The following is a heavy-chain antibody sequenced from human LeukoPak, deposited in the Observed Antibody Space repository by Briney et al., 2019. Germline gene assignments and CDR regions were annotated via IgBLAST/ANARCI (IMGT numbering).Heavy chain of an antibody. V-gene: IGHV3-33*01. Sequence: GGSLRLSCAASGFTFSSYGIHWVRQAPGKGLEWVAVIWYDGSNKYYGDSVKGRFTISRDNSKNTLYLQMNSLRAEDTAVYYCAREGDGYNTNNYYYYGMDVWGQGTTVTVSS. CDR1: GFTFSSYG. CDR2: IWYDGSNK. J-gene: IGHJ6*02. CDR3: AREGDGYNTNNYYYYGMDV. D-gene: IGHD5-24*01.